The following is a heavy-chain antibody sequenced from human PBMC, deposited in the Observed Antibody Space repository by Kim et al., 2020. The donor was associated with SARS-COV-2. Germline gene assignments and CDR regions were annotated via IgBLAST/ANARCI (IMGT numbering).Heavy chain of an antibody. CDR3: AKDSNLLWDYYGMDV. CDR2: FSGSGGGT. V-gene: IGHV3-23*01. Sequence: GGSLRLSCAASGFTFSSFALSWVRQAPGKGLDWVSAFSGSGGGTYYADSVKGRFTISRDNSKNTLYLQMNSLRAEDTAVYYCAKDSNLLWDYYGMDVWGQGTTVTVSS. J-gene: IGHJ6*02. CDR1: GFTFSSFA. D-gene: IGHD3-10*01.